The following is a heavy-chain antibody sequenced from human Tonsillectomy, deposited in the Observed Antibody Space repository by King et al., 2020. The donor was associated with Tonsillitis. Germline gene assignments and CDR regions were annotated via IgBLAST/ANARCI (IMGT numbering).Heavy chain of an antibody. CDR2: ISAYNGNT. Sequence: VQLVESGAEVKKPGASVKVSCKASGYTFTSYGISWVRQAPGQGLEWMGWISAYNGNTSYAQKLQGRVTMTTDTSTSTAYMELRSLRSDDTAVYYCARDACSGGSCYLGLWFDPWGQGTLVTVSS. J-gene: IGHJ5*02. CDR3: ARDACSGGSCYLGLWFDP. D-gene: IGHD2-15*01. CDR1: GYTFTSYG. V-gene: IGHV1-18*04.